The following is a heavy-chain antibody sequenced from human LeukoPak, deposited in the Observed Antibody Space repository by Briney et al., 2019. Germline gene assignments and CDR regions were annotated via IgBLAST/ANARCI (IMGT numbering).Heavy chain of an antibody. CDR3: ARVTYYDILTGPVDY. V-gene: IGHV1-18*01. CDR1: GYTFTSYG. J-gene: IGHJ4*02. D-gene: IGHD3-9*01. CDR2: ISAYNGNT. Sequence: ASVKVSCKASGYTFTSYGISWVRQAPGQGLEWMGWISAYNGNTNYAQKLQGRVTMTTDTSTSTAYMELRSLRSDDTAVYYCARVTYYDILTGPVDYWGQGTLDTVSS.